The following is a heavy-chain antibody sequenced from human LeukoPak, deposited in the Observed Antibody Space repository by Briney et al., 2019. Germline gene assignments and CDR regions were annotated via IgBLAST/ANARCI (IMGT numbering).Heavy chain of an antibody. CDR3: ARVVAAAGNNWFDP. J-gene: IGHJ5*02. CDR1: GGSISSGYY. D-gene: IGHD6-13*01. Sequence: SETLSLTCTVSGGSISSGYYWGWIRQPPVKGLEWIGSIYHSGNTYYNPSLKSRVTISVDTSKNQFSLKLNSVSAADTAVYYCARVVAAAGNNWFDPWGQGTLVTVSS. V-gene: IGHV4-38-2*02. CDR2: IYHSGNT.